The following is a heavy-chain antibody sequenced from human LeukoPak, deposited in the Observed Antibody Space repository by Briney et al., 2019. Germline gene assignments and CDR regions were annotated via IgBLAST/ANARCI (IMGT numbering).Heavy chain of an antibody. J-gene: IGHJ4*02. Sequence: PLQTLSLTCTVSGGSISSGGYYWSWIRQHPGKGLEWIGYIYYSGSTYYNPSLKSRVTISVDTSKNQFSLKLSSVTAADTAVYYCAGSIVGAARDYWGQGTLVTVSS. CDR3: AGSIVGAARDY. CDR2: IYYSGST. D-gene: IGHD1-26*01. CDR1: GGSISSGGYY. V-gene: IGHV4-31*03.